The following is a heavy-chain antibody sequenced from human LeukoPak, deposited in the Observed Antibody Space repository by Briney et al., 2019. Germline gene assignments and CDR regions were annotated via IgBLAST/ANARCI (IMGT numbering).Heavy chain of an antibody. D-gene: IGHD3-22*01. CDR2: IRYDGRNK. Sequence: GGSLRLSCAASGFSFSDYAMHWVRQAPGKGLERLTFIRYDGRNKYYADSLKGRFTISRDDSKNTLYLQMNSLRAEDTTVYYCAKEAFVKSGYYPLDYWGQGTLVTVSS. J-gene: IGHJ4*02. V-gene: IGHV3-30*02. CDR3: AKEAFVKSGYYPLDY. CDR1: GFSFSDYA.